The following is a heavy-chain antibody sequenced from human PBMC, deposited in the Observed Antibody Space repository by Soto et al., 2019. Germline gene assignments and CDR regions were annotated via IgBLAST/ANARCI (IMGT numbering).Heavy chain of an antibody. J-gene: IGHJ3*02. CDR1: GSSISNGGYY. Sequence: PSETLSLTCTVPGSSISNGGYYWSWIRQRPGEGLEWLGYIYYSGSTYYNPSLKSRPSISVDTSKNQFSLKVNSVTAADTAVYYCARTTDAFDIWGQGTMVTVSS. CDR3: ARTTDAFDI. CDR2: IYYSGST. V-gene: IGHV4-31*03. D-gene: IGHD1-1*01.